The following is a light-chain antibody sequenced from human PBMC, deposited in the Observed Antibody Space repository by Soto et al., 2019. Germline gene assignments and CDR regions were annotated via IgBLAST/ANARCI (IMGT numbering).Light chain of an antibody. V-gene: IGLV2-14*01. Sequence: QSALTQPASVSGSPGQSITISCTGTSSDVGAYNYVSWFQQHPGKAPKLMIYEVSNRPSGVSNRCSGSRSVNTASLTISGLQPEDEADYYCSSYTISGTYVFGTGTKVTVL. J-gene: IGLJ1*01. CDR3: SSYTISGTYV. CDR2: EVS. CDR1: SSDVGAYNY.